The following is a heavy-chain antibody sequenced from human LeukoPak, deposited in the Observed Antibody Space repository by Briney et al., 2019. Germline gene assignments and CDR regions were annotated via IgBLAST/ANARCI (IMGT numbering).Heavy chain of an antibody. V-gene: IGHV3-23*01. J-gene: IGHJ4*02. CDR3: ANLPKLGYCSGGSCYSSDY. CDR1: GFTFSSYA. D-gene: IGHD2-15*01. Sequence: GGSLRLSCAASGFTFSSYAMSWVRQAPGKGLEWVSAIGNVGESTYYADSVKGRFTISRDNSKNTLYLQMNSLRAEDTAVYYCANLPKLGYCSGGSCYSSDYWGQGTPVTVSS. CDR2: IGNVGEST.